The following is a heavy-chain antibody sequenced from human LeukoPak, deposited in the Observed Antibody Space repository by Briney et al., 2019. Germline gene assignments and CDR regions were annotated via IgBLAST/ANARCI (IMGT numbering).Heavy chain of an antibody. CDR1: GFTFSTYG. CDR2: NSGGSS. CDR3: ARVANDAFDI. V-gene: IGHV3-23*01. Sequence: GGSLRLSCAASGFTFSTYGVYWVRQAPGKGLEWVSSNSGGSSYYADSVKGRFTISRDNAKNTLYLQMNSLRAEDTAVYYCARVANDAFDIWGQGIMVTVSS. J-gene: IGHJ3*02.